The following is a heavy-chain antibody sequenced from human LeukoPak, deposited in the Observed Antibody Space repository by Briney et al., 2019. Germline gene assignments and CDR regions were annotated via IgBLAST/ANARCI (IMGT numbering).Heavy chain of an antibody. CDR1: GFIFSSYG. CDR2: VSYDGSYK. J-gene: IGHJ4*02. CDR3: ARAPGYGAAYYFDY. V-gene: IGHV3-30*19. Sequence: PGGSLRLSCAASGFIFSSYGMHWVRQAPGKGLEWVAVVSYDGSYKYYADSVKGRFTVSRDNSKNTLYLQMSSLRAEDTAVYYCARAPGYGAAYYFDYWGQGTLVTVSS. D-gene: IGHD1-1*01.